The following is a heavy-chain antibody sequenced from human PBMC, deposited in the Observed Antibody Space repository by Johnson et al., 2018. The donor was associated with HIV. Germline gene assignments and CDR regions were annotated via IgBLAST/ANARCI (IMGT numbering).Heavy chain of an antibody. CDR3: TRDPFGALDGDAFDI. D-gene: IGHD3-10*01. CDR1: GFTFRSYA. V-gene: IGHV3-30*04. Sequence: QVQLVESGGGVVQPGRSLRLPCAASGFTFRSYALHWVRQAPGKGLEWVAVISYDGSNQSYADAAKGRVTISKDNSKNTLYLQMNSLRAEDTAVYYCTRDPFGALDGDAFDIWGQGTMVTVSS. J-gene: IGHJ3*02. CDR2: ISYDGSNQ.